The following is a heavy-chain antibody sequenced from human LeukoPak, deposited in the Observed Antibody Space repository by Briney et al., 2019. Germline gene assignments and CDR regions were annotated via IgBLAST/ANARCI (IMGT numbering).Heavy chain of an antibody. J-gene: IGHJ4*02. CDR2: INSDGSTT. CDR3: AKDQGIQLWVTFDY. CDR1: GFTFSSYW. Sequence: PGGSLRLSCAASGFTFSSYWMHWVRQAPGKGLVWVSRINSDGSTTEYADSVKGRFTISRDNAENTLYLQMNSLRAEDTAVYYCAKDQGIQLWVTFDYWGQGTLVTVSS. D-gene: IGHD5-18*01. V-gene: IGHV3-74*01.